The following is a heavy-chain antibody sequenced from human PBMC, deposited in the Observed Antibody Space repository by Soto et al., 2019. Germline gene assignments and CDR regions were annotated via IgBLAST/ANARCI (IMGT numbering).Heavy chain of an antibody. D-gene: IGHD4-4*01. Sequence: QVQLQQWGAGLLKPSETLSLTCAVYGGSFSGYYWSWIRQPPGQGLEWIGEINHSGSTNYNPSLKSRVTISVDTSKKQFYLKPSSVTAADTAVYYCAKYTVTPGSDYYGMDVWGQGTTVTVSS. CDR2: INHSGST. V-gene: IGHV4-34*01. CDR1: GGSFSGYY. J-gene: IGHJ6*02. CDR3: AKYTVTPGSDYYGMDV.